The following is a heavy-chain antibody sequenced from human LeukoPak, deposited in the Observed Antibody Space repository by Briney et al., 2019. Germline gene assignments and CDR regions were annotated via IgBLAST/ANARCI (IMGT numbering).Heavy chain of an antibody. J-gene: IGHJ4*01. CDR2: VAHDGSNK. CDR3: ARDRGVLYYFDN. CDR1: GFSFSNYA. V-gene: IGHV3-30*04. Sequence: EGSLTLSCAASGFSFSNYAMHWVRQTPGKGLEWVAVVAHDGSNKYFADFVRGRFTISRDNSKDTPYLQMNSLTSEDTGFYYCARDRGVLYYFDNWGHGTLVTVSS. D-gene: IGHD3-10*01.